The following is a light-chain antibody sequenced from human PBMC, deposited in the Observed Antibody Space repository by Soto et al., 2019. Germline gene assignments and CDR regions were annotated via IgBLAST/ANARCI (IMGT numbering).Light chain of an antibody. Sequence: QSALTQPASVSGSPGQSITISCTGTSSDVGGYNYVSWYQQHPGKAPKLMIYDVSNRPSGVSNRFSGSKSGNTASLTISGXXAXXEADYYCSSYTSSSFVVFGGGTKLTVL. CDR3: SSYTSSSFVV. CDR1: SSDVGGYNY. CDR2: DVS. J-gene: IGLJ2*01. V-gene: IGLV2-14*01.